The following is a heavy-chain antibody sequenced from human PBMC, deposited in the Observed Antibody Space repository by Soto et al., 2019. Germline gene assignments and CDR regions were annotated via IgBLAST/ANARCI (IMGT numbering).Heavy chain of an antibody. D-gene: IGHD5-18*01. CDR2: IFSNDEK. Sequence: QVTLKESGPVLVKPTETLTLTCTVSGFSLSNARMGVSWIRQPPGKALEWLAHIFSNDEKSYSTSLKSRLTISKDTSKSQVVLTMTSMDPVDTATYYCARIRSGYSYGSDYYYGMDVWGQGTTVTVSS. CDR1: GFSLSNARMG. CDR3: ARIRSGYSYGSDYYYGMDV. J-gene: IGHJ6*02. V-gene: IGHV2-26*01.